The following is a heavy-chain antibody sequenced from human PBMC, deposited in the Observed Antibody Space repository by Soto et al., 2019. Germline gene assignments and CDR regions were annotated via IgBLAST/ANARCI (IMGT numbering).Heavy chain of an antibody. CDR3: ARGLGAETMFDI. V-gene: IGHV3-53*01. D-gene: IGHD4-17*01. J-gene: IGHJ3*02. Sequence: GGSLRLSCAASWFTVSSNYMSWVRQAPGKGLEWVSVIYSGGSTYYADSVKGRFTISRDNSKNTLYLQMNSLRAEDTAVYYCARGLGAETMFDIWGQGTMVTVSS. CDR1: WFTVSSNY. CDR2: IYSGGST.